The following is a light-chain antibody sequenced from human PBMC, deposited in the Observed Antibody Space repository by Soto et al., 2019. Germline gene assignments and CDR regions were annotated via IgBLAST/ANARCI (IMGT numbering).Light chain of an antibody. J-gene: IGKJ4*01. CDR1: QSVRRN. V-gene: IGKV3D-15*01. CDR2: GAS. CDR3: QQYSVWPLT. Sequence: EVVLTQSPATLSMSPGQGATLSCRASQSVRRNLAWYQQKPGQPPRLLIFGASTRATGIPARFSGSGSEAEFALTISTLQSEDFAVYYCQQYSVWPLTFGGGTKVDIK.